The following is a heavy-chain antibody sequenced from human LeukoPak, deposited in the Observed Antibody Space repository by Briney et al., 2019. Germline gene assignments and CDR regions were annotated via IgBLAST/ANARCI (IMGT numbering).Heavy chain of an antibody. V-gene: IGHV4-4*02. D-gene: IGHD1-1*01. J-gene: IGHJ5*02. CDR2: ISYSGST. CDR3: AREGTAGTNLNWFDP. Sequence: SGTLSLTCDVSGGSISNTNWWSWVRQPPGQGLEWIGYISYSGSTNFNPSLKSRVTISVDTSKNQFSLKLSSVTAADTAVYYCAREGTAGTNLNWFDPWGQGTLVTVSS. CDR1: GGSISNTNW.